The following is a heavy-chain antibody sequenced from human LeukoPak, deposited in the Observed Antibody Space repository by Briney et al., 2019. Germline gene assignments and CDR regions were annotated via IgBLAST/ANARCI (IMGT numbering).Heavy chain of an antibody. CDR3: ARVVRDYDFWSGYYIFDY. V-gene: IGHV1-18*01. CDR1: GYIFNTYD. J-gene: IGHJ4*02. Sequence: GASVKVSCKASGYIFNTYDISWVRQAPGQGLEWMGWISVYNGNANYAQKLQDRVNMTTDTSTSTAHMELRSLRSDDTAVYYCARVVRDYDFWSGYYIFDYWGQGTLVTVSS. CDR2: ISVYNGNA. D-gene: IGHD3-3*01.